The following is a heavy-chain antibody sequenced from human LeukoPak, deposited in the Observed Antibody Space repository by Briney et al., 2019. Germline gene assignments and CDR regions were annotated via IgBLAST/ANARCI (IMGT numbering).Heavy chain of an antibody. J-gene: IGHJ4*02. V-gene: IGHV4-59*08. D-gene: IGHD3-10*01. Sequence: SETLSLTCTVSGGSISSDYWQWIRQTPGKGLEWVGYIYNSGSNTYNPSLKRRVTISIDTSKNQFSLKLTSVTAADTAVYYCATRGYWGQGTLVTVSS. CDR3: ATRGY. CDR1: GGSISSDY. CDR2: IYNSGSN.